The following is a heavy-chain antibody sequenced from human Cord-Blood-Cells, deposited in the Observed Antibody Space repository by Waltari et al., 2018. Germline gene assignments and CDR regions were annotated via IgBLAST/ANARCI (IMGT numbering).Heavy chain of an antibody. Sequence: QVQLVQSGAEVKKPGSSVKVSCKASGGTFSSYAISWVRQAPGQGLAWREGLIPIFGTANDAQKVQGRVTITADESTSTAYMELSSLRSEDTAVYYCAKGAMAQGSFDYWGQGTLVTVSS. CDR1: GGTFSSYA. CDR2: LIPIFGTA. J-gene: IGHJ4*02. D-gene: IGHD3-10*01. CDR3: AKGAMAQGSFDY. V-gene: IGHV1-69*01.